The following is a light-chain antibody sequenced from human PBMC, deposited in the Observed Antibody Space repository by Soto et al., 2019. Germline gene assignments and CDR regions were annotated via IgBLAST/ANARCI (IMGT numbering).Light chain of an antibody. CDR3: QQYGSSPLCT. CDR1: QSVSSSY. CDR2: GAS. V-gene: IGKV3-20*01. Sequence: EIVLTQSPGTLSLSPGERATLSCRASQSVSSSYLAWYQQKPGQAPRLLIYGASSRTTGIPDRFSGSGSGTDFTLTISRLEPDDFAVYYCQQYGSSPLCTFGPGTKVDIK. J-gene: IGKJ3*01.